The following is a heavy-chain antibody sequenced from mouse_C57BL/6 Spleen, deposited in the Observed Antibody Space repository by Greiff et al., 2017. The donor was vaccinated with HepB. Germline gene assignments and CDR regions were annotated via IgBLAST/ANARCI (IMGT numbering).Heavy chain of an antibody. J-gene: IGHJ4*01. CDR1: GFNIKDDY. Sequence: VHVKQSGAELVRPGASVKLSCTASGFNIKDDYMHWVKQRPEQGLEWIGWIDPENGDTEYASKFQGKATITADTSSNTAYLQLSSLTSEDTAVYYCTRGYYGSSPYAMDYWGQGTSVTVSS. CDR3: TRGYYGSSPYAMDY. V-gene: IGHV14-4*01. CDR2: IDPENGDT. D-gene: IGHD1-1*01.